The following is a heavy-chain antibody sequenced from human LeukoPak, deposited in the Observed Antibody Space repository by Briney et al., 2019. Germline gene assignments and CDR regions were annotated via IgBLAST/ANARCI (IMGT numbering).Heavy chain of an antibody. Sequence: ASVKVSCKASGYTFTGYYMHWVRQAPGQGLEWMGWINPNSGGTNYAQKFQGRVTMTRDTSISTAYMELSRLRSDDTAVYYCARVFSTVPNNWFDPWGQGTLVTVSS. CDR2: INPNSGGT. CDR1: GYTFTGYY. D-gene: IGHD4-17*01. CDR3: ARVFSTVPNNWFDP. J-gene: IGHJ5*02. V-gene: IGHV1-2*02.